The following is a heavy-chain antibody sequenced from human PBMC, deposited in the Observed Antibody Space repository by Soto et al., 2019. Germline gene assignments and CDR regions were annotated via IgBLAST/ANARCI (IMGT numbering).Heavy chain of an antibody. D-gene: IGHD2-15*01. CDR3: AKRFCGDGRCPQTD. CDR2: ISDGGRST. Sequence: EVQLLESGGGLVQPGGSLRLSCAASGFTFGNSAMNWVRQAPGKGLEWVSIISDGGRSTYYADSVKGRFTVSRDNSKDTMYLKMNSLRVDDTAVYYCAKRFCGDGRCPQTDWGQGTLVIVSS. CDR1: GFTFGNSA. J-gene: IGHJ4*02. V-gene: IGHV3-23*01.